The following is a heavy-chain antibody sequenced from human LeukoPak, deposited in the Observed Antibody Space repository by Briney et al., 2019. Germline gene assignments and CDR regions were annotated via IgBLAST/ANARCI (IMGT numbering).Heavy chain of an antibody. CDR1: GFTFSSYW. D-gene: IGHD5-18*01. V-gene: IGHV3-74*01. CDR3: VRDGYSYGFMLAFDI. CDR2: NNRDGSST. Sequence: PGGSLRLSCAASGFTFSSYWMHWVRQAPGKGLVCVLRNNRDGSSTSYADSVKGRFTISRDSAKNTLYLQMNSLRAEDTAVYYCVRDGYSYGFMLAFDIWGLGTRVTVSS. J-gene: IGHJ3*02.